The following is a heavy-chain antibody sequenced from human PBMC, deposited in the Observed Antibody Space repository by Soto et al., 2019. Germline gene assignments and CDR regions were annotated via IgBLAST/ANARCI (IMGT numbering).Heavy chain of an antibody. V-gene: IGHV5-51*01. Sequence: GESLKISCKGSGYSFTSYWIGWVRQMPGKDLEWMGIIYPGDSDTRYSPSFQGQVTISADKSISTAYLQWSSLKASDTAMYYCARQDIVVVPAAIDYYMDVWGKGTTVTVSS. CDR1: GYSFTSYW. J-gene: IGHJ6*03. CDR3: ARQDIVVVPAAIDYYMDV. D-gene: IGHD2-2*01. CDR2: IYPGDSDT.